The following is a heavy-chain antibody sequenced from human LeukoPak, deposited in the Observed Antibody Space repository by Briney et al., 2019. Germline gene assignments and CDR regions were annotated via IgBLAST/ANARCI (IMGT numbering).Heavy chain of an antibody. D-gene: IGHD6-19*01. CDR2: IYYSGIT. J-gene: IGHJ4*02. CDR1: GGSISSYY. CDR3: ARERASSGWYYFDY. Sequence: KSSETLSLTCTVSGGSISSYYWSWIRQPPGKGLEWIGYIYYSGITNYNPSLKSRVTISVDTSKNQFSLKLSSVTAADTAVYYCARERASSGWYYFDYWGQGTLVTVSS. V-gene: IGHV4-59*01.